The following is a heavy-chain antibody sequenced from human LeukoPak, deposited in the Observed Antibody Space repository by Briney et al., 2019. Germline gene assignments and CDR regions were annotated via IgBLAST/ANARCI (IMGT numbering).Heavy chain of an antibody. CDR3: TRDLGSGYDY. CDR2: IRSEAYGGTA. J-gene: IGHJ4*02. CDR1: GFIFGYYA. D-gene: IGHD3-22*01. Sequence: GGTLRLSCTTSGFIFGYYAVSWVRQAPGKGREWVGFIRSEAYGGTADYAASVNGRFIISRDDSKRIAYLQMNSLKSEDTGVYYCTRDLGSGYDYWGQGSLVTVSS. V-gene: IGHV3-49*04.